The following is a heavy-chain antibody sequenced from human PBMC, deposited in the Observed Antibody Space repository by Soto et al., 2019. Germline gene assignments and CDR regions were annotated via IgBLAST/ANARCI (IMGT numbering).Heavy chain of an antibody. CDR1: GFAFNKFG. J-gene: IGHJ4*02. CDR2: ISYDGSYQ. V-gene: IGHV3-30*18. CDR3: AKGGEVGGVLGAH. D-gene: IGHD1-26*01. Sequence: QVQLVESGGGVVQPGTSLRLSCEASGFAFNKFGMHWVRKAPGKGLEWVAFISYDGSYQYYADSVQGRLTITRDNSMNTLNMQLNSLRRYDTAVYYCAKGGEVGGVLGAHWGQGTLVTVYS.